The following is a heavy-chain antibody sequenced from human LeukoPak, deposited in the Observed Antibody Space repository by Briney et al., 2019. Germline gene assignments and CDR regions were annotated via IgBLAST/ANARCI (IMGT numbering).Heavy chain of an antibody. CDR1: GYSFTSYW. CDR2: IYPGDSDT. V-gene: IGHV5-51*01. J-gene: IGHJ4*02. D-gene: IGHD3-22*01. CDR3: ASRPSSGYYGSHFDE. Sequence: GESLKISCKGSGYSFTSYWIGWVRQMPGKGLEWMGIIYPGDSDTRYSPSFQGQFTISAEKSISTAYLQWNSLKTSDTAMYYCASRPSSGYYGSHFDEWGEGTLVTVSS.